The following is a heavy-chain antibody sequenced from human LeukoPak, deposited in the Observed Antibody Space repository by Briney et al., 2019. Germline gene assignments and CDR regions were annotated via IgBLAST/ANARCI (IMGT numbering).Heavy chain of an antibody. J-gene: IGHJ6*02. CDR2: MNPNSGNT. V-gene: IGHV1-8*01. CDR3: ARGPLYYDFWSGYYSSYYGMDV. Sequence: GASVKVSCKALGYTFTSYDINWVRQATGQGLEWMGWMNPNSGNTGYAQKFQGRVTMTRNTSISTAYMELSSLRSEDTAVYYCARGPLYYDFWSGYYSSYYGMDVWGQGTTVTVSS. CDR1: GYTFTSYD. D-gene: IGHD3-3*01.